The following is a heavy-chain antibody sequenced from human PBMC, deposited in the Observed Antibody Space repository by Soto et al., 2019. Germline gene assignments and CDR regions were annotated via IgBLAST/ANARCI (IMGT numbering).Heavy chain of an antibody. CDR2: IIPIFGTA. J-gene: IGHJ6*02. Sequence: QVQLVQSGAEVKKPGSSVKVSCKASGGTFSSYAISWVRQAPGQGLEWMGGIIPIFGTANYAQKFQGRVTITADESTRTAYMELSSLRSEDTAVYYCARRRYDFWGYYYYGMDVWGQGTTVTVSS. CDR3: ARRRYDFWGYYYYGMDV. CDR1: GGTFSSYA. D-gene: IGHD3-3*01. V-gene: IGHV1-69*01.